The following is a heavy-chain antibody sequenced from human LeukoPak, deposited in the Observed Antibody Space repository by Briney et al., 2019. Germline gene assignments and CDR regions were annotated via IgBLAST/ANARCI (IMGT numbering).Heavy chain of an antibody. CDR3: VRFGLTSSLDH. Sequence: GEPLKISCKISGYKLTNNWIGWVRPVPGKGLEWMGLIYPGYSDAKYSPSFQGQVTLSVDASISTAYLQLSGLRASDTAIYYCVRFGLTSSLDHWGQGTLVTVSS. D-gene: IGHD6-13*01. V-gene: IGHV5-51*01. CDR2: IYPGYSDA. CDR1: GYKLTNNW. J-gene: IGHJ5*02.